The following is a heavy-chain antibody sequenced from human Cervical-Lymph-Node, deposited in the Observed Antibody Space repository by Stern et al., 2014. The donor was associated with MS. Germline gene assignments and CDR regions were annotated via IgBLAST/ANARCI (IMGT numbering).Heavy chain of an antibody. CDR3: VKTESFYYYDGMDV. V-gene: IGHV3-30-3*02. Sequence: VQLLESGAGVAPPGRSLRLSCADSGSTFSKFAMHWVRQAPGKGLEWVAGISHDGSNEQYGSSVKGRLAISRDNSRNTQSLEIYSLGAEDKAVYYCVKTESFYYYDGMDVWGHGTTVIVSS. J-gene: IGHJ6*02. CDR2: ISHDGSNE. CDR1: GSTFSKFA.